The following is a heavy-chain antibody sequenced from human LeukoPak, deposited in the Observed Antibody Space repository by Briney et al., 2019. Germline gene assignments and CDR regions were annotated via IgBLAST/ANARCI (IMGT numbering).Heavy chain of an antibody. CDR2: IYYSGST. Sequence: SETLSLTCTVSGGSTSSYYWSWIRQPPGKGLEWIGYIYYSGSTNYNPSLKSRVTISVDTSKNQFSLKLSSVTAADTAVYYCARDSYQGWPDAFDIWGQGTMVTISS. CDR1: GGSTSSYY. J-gene: IGHJ3*02. CDR3: ARDSYQGWPDAFDI. D-gene: IGHD5-24*01. V-gene: IGHV4-59*01.